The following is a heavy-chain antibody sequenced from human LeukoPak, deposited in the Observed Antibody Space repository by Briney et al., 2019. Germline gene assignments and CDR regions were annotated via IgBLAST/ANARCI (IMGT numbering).Heavy chain of an antibody. V-gene: IGHV1-18*01. CDR3: ASGDIVVVPAAMNYYYGMDV. CDR1: GYTFTSYV. Sequence: GASVKVSCKASGYTFTSYVICWVRQAPGPGPEWMGSISAYNGNTNYAQKLQGRVTMTTDTSTSTDYMELRSLRSDDTAVYYCASGDIVVVPAAMNYYYGMDVWGQGTTVTVSS. CDR2: ISAYNGNT. J-gene: IGHJ6*02. D-gene: IGHD2-2*01.